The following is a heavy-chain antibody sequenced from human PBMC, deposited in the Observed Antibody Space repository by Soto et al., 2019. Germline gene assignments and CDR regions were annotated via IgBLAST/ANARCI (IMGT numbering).Heavy chain of an antibody. D-gene: IGHD5-12*01. J-gene: IGHJ5*02. CDR2: IYYSGST. CDR1: GGSISSGDYY. V-gene: IGHV4-30-4*01. Sequence: QVQLQESGPGLVKPSQTLSLTCTVSGGSISSGDYYWSWIRQPPGKGLEWIGYIYYSGSTYYNPSLKSRVTISVDTSKNTFSLNLSSVTAADTAMYYCARAGVATIYPGNNWFDPWGQGTLVTVSS. CDR3: ARAGVATIYPGNNWFDP.